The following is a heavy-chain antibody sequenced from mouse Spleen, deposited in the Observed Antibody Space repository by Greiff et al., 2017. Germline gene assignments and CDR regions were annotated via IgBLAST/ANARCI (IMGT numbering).Heavy chain of an antibody. D-gene: IGHD2-4*01. CDR1: GYAFSSSW. V-gene: IGHV1-82*01. Sequence: QVQLQQSGPELVKPGASVKISCKASGYAFSSSWMNWVKQRPGKGLEWIGRIYPGDGDTNYNGKFKGKATLTADKSSSTAYMQLSSLTSEDSAVYFCAYDYGYYFDYWGQGTTLTVSS. CDR2: IYPGDGDT. CDR3: AYDYGYYFDY. J-gene: IGHJ2*01.